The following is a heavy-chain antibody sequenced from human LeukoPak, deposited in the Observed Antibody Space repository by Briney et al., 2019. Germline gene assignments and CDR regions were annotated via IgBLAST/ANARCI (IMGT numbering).Heavy chain of an antibody. CDR3: AKEGVEAEPAAISLDYYYMDV. CDR2: IYSGGST. D-gene: IGHD2-2*01. CDR1: GFTVSSNY. J-gene: IGHJ6*03. V-gene: IGHV3-53*01. Sequence: GGSLRLSCAASGFTVSSNYMSWVRQAPGKGLEWVSVIYSGGSTYYADSVKGRFTISRDNSKNTLYLQMNSLRAEDTAVYYCAKEGVEAEPAAISLDYYYMDVWGKGTTVTVSS.